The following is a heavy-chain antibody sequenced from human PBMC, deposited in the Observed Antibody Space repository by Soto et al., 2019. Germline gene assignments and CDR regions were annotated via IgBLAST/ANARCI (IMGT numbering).Heavy chain of an antibody. Sequence: GGSLRLSCAASGFTFSSYGMHWVRQAPGKGLEWVAVISYDGSNKYYADSVKGRSTISRDNSKNTLYLQMNSLRAEDTAVYYCAKDMYYDFWSGPPPGYGMDVWGQGTTVTVSS. CDR1: GFTFSSYG. CDR3: AKDMYYDFWSGPPPGYGMDV. D-gene: IGHD3-3*01. V-gene: IGHV3-30*18. J-gene: IGHJ6*02. CDR2: ISYDGSNK.